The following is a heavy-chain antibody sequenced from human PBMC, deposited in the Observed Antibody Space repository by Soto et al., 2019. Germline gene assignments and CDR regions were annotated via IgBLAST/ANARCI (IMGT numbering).Heavy chain of an antibody. CDR3: VMVDMYVTPTPQDV. D-gene: IGHD5-12*01. CDR1: GYIFVNYG. CDR2: ISPYTGNT. J-gene: IGHJ6*02. Sequence: QVQLVQSGDEVKKPGASVKVSCKASGYIFVNYGIAWVQQAPGQGLEWMGLISPYTGNTNSATKIQGRLTMTTVTSTRTAYMELGSLTSDATAVYYGVMVDMYVTPTPQDVWGQGTTVTVSS. V-gene: IGHV1-18*01.